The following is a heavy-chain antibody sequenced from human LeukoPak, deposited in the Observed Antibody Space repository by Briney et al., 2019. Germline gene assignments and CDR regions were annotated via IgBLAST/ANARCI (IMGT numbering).Heavy chain of an antibody. Sequence: ASVKVSCKASGYTFTSYAISWVRQAPGQGLEWVGWIDTYNGNTNYAQKLQGRVTLTTDTSTDTAYMELRSLISDDTAVYYCARTHYYGSGSYSAFDMWGQGTMVTVSS. J-gene: IGHJ3*02. CDR2: IDTYNGNT. D-gene: IGHD3-10*01. CDR1: GYTFTSYA. V-gene: IGHV1-18*01. CDR3: ARTHYYGSGSYSAFDM.